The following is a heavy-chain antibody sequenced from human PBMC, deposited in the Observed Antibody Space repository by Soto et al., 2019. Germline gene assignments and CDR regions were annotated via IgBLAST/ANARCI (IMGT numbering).Heavy chain of an antibody. CDR1: AYSFTTYH. J-gene: IGHJ5*02. CDR2: INPDAGAT. D-gene: IGHD2-2*01. CDR3: ARGDIVLVPASEGNWFDP. V-gene: IGHV1-46*01. Sequence: QVQLVQSGAEVKKPGASVTVYCKASAYSFTTYHIHWVRQAPGQGLEWMGLINPDAGATNYAQRFQGRLRLTRDTSTSTVYMELRSLTFDDTAVYYCARGDIVLVPASEGNWFDPWGQGTLVTVSS.